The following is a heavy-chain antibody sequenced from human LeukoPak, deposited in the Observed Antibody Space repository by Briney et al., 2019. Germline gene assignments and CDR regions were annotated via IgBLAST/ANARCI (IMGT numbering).Heavy chain of an antibody. Sequence: ASVKVSCKASGYSLPAKFMHWVRQAPGQGLEWMGWINPNSGGTNYAEKFQGRVTMTRDTSISTAYMELSRLRSDDTAVYYCARLLNPSVAGTFYYYYYYMDVWGKGTTVTVSS. D-gene: IGHD6-19*01. CDR1: GYSLPAKF. V-gene: IGHV1-2*02. CDR2: INPNSGGT. J-gene: IGHJ6*03. CDR3: ARLLNPSVAGTFYYYYYYMDV.